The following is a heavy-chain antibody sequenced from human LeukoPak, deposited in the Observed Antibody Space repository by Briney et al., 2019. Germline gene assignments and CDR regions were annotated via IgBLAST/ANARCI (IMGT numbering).Heavy chain of an antibody. Sequence: GGSVSLLHGVCGLPYDVFVVLCARHATEKALVEVPGINWNRGSIGDADSVKGRLTISRDNAKNSLYLQMNSLRAEDTALYYCAKDRAVAMEYFQHWGQGTLVTVSS. CDR1: GLPYDVFV. D-gene: IGHD6-19*01. CDR3: AKDRAVAMEYFQH. J-gene: IGHJ1*01. V-gene: IGHV3-9*01. CDR2: INWNRGSI.